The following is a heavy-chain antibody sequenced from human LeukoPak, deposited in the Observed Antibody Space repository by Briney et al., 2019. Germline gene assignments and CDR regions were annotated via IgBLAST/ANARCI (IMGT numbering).Heavy chain of an antibody. D-gene: IGHD6-6*01. J-gene: IGHJ4*02. CDR2: ISSNGGST. Sequence: GGSLRLSCAASGFTFSSYAMHWVRQAPGKGLEYVSAISSNGGSTYYANSVKGRFTISRDNSKNTLFLQMGSLRAEDMAVYHCARGGSIAARPIDYWGQGTLVTVSS. V-gene: IGHV3-64*01. CDR3: ARGGSIAARPIDY. CDR1: GFTFSSYA.